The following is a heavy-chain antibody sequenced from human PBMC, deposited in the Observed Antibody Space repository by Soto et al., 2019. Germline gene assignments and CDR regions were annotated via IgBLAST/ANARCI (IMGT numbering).Heavy chain of an antibody. CDR1: GGSISSYY. CDR2: IYYSGST. CDR3: ARVPRAYYGSGSYSYFDY. Sequence: QVQLQESGPGLVKPSETLSLTCTVSGGSISSYYWSWIRQPPGRGLEWIGYIYYSGSTNYNPALKSRVTISVDTSKKQFSLNLSSVTAADTAVYYCARVPRAYYGSGSYSYFDYWGQGTLVTVSS. V-gene: IGHV4-59*01. J-gene: IGHJ4*02. D-gene: IGHD3-10*01.